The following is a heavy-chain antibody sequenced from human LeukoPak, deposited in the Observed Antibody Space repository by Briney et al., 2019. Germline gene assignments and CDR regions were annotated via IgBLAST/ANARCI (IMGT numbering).Heavy chain of an antibody. V-gene: IGHV4-34*01. Sequence: SETLSLTCAVYGGSFSGHYWSWIRQPPGKGLEWIGEINHAGSTNYNPSLKSRVTISIDTSRKQFSLKLSSVTAADTAVYYCAKSGGYGLIDYWGQGTLVTVSS. CDR3: AKSGGYGLIDY. CDR2: INHAGST. CDR1: GGSFSGHY. J-gene: IGHJ4*02. D-gene: IGHD1-26*01.